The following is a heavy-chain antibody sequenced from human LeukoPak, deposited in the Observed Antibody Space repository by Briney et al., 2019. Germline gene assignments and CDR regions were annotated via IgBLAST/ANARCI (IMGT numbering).Heavy chain of an antibody. CDR1: GFTFSSHG. CDR2: IWYDGSNK. Sequence: GRSLRLSCAASGFTFSSHGMRWVRQAPGKGLEWGAVIWYDGSNKFYADSVRGRFTISRDNSKNTLYVQMNSLRAEDTAVYYCARGRGSGWYDAFDIWGQGPMVPVSS. D-gene: IGHD6-19*01. V-gene: IGHV3-33*01. CDR3: ARGRGSGWYDAFDI. J-gene: IGHJ3*02.